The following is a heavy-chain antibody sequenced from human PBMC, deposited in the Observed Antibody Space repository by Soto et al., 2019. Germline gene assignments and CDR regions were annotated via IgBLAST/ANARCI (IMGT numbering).Heavy chain of an antibody. CDR1: GCTISISFSN. CDR2: IFYRGNP. CDR3: ARGGGYYYDSTGYYYTAFDY. V-gene: IGHV4-39*01. D-gene: IGHD3-22*01. Sequence: PSEPLSRTSITSGCTISISFSNGCWRLHPPGYGLEWIWSIFYRGNPYSNPSLKSRVTISVDTSKNQFSLKLSSVTAADTAVYYCARGGGYYYDSTGYYYTAFDYWGQGPLVTVSS. J-gene: IGHJ4*02.